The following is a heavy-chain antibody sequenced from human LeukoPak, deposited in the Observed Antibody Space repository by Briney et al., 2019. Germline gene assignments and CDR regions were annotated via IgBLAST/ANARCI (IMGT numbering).Heavy chain of an antibody. CDR3: ARDLSSGGSYYFDY. CDR2: ISSSSYI. CDR1: GFTFSSYS. D-gene: IGHD2-15*01. Sequence: GGSLRLSCAASGFTFSSYSMNWVRQAPGKGLEWVSSISSSSYIYYADSVKGRFTISRDNSKNTLYLQMNSLRAEDTAIYYCARDLSSGGSYYFDYWGQGTLVTVSS. J-gene: IGHJ4*02. V-gene: IGHV3-21*01.